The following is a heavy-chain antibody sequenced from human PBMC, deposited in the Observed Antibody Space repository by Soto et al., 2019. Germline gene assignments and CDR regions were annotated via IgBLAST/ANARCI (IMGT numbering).Heavy chain of an antibody. V-gene: IGHV3-15*01. CDR1: GFTFSNAW. D-gene: IGHD6-13*01. Sequence: GGSLRLSCAASGFTFSNAWMSWVRQAPGKGLEWVGRIKSKTDGGTTDYAAPVKGRFTISRDDSKNTLYLQMNSLKTEDTAVYYCTTGVSSSWIYYYYGMDVWGQGTTVTVSS. CDR3: TTGVSSSWIYYYYGMDV. J-gene: IGHJ6*02. CDR2: IKSKTDGGTT.